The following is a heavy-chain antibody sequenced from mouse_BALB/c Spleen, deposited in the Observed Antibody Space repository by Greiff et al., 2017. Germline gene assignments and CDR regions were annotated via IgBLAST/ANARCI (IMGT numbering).Heavy chain of an antibody. Sequence: DVQLVESGGGLVQPGGSLKLSCAASGFTFSSYGMSWVRQTPDKRLELVATINSNGGSTYYPDSVKGRFTISRDNAKNTLYLQMSSLKSEDTAMYYCARDEGLRRYYYAMDYWGQGTSVTVSS. V-gene: IGHV5-6-3*01. CDR2: INSNGGST. CDR3: ARDEGLRRYYYAMDY. D-gene: IGHD2-4*01. J-gene: IGHJ4*01. CDR1: GFTFSSYG.